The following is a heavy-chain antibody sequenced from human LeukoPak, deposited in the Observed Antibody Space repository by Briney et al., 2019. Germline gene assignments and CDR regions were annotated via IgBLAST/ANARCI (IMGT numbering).Heavy chain of an antibody. CDR2: IIPIFGRA. D-gene: IGHD1-7*01. J-gene: IGHJ5*02. CDR1: GGTFSSYA. V-gene: IGHV1-69*13. CDR3: ARAITGTTLGWFDP. Sequence: SVKVSCKASGGTFSSYAISWVRQAPGQGLEWLGGIIPIFGRANYAQKFQGRVTITADESTSTAYMELSSLRSEDTAVYYCARAITGTTLGWFDPWGQGTLVTVSS.